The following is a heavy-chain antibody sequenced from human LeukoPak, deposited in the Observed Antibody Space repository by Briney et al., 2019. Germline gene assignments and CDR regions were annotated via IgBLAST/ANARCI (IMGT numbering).Heavy chain of an antibody. Sequence: SETLSLTCAVYGGSFSGYYWSWIRQPPGKGLEWIGEINHSGSTNYNPSLKSRVTISVDTSKSQFSLKLSSVTAADTAVYYCARFSRYFDWLLSAFDIWGQGTMVTVSS. J-gene: IGHJ3*02. CDR3: ARFSRYFDWLLSAFDI. CDR1: GGSFSGYY. D-gene: IGHD3-9*01. V-gene: IGHV4-34*01. CDR2: INHSGST.